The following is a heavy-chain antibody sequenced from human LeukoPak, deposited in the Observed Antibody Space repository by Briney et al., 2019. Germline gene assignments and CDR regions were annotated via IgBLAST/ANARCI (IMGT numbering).Heavy chain of an antibody. D-gene: IGHD5-18*01. V-gene: IGHV1-46*01. J-gene: IGHJ6*02. CDR1: GYTFTTYY. CDR2: IDPSGGST. CDR3: ARSYLGYSYDLFSVYYGMDV. Sequence: PGASVKVSCKASGYTFTTYYMHWVRQAPGQGLEWLGIIDPSGGSTSYAQKFQGRVTMTRDTSTSTVYMELSRLRSDDTAVYYCARSYLGYSYDLFSVYYGMDVWGQGTTVTVSS.